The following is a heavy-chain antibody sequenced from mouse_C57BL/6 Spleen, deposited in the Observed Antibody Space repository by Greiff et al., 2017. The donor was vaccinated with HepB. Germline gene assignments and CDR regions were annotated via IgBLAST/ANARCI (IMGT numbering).Heavy chain of an antibody. CDR2: IWSDGST. Sequence: VKLVESGPGLVAPSQSLSITCTVSGFSLTSYGVHWVRQPPGKGLEWLVVIWSDGSTTYNSALKSRLSISKDNSKSQVFLKMNSLQTDDTAMYYCASSYYGNHYYAMDYWGQGTSVTVSS. V-gene: IGHV2-6*03. CDR3: ASSYYGNHYYAMDY. D-gene: IGHD2-1*01. J-gene: IGHJ4*01. CDR1: GFSLTSYG.